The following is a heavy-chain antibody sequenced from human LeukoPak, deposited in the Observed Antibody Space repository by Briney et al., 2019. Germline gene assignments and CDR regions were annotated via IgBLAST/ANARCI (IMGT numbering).Heavy chain of an antibody. Sequence: SETLSLTCTVSGGSINIRNYYWAWIRQPPGRQLEWIGSVYSSGSLYYNPSLKSRVTILVDTSKNQFSLQLNSVTPEDTAVYYCARNVRLGSGELSFAPFKNWFDPWGQGTLVTVSS. CDR2: VYSSGSL. CDR1: GGSINIRNYY. CDR3: ARNVRLGSGELSFAPFKNWFDP. D-gene: IGHD3-16*02. J-gene: IGHJ5*02. V-gene: IGHV4-39*07.